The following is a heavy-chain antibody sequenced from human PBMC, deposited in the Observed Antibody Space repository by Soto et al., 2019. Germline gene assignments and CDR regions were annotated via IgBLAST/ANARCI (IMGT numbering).Heavy chain of an antibody. CDR1: GGSISSSSYY. CDR3: ARTYYDFWSGNNWFDP. Sequence: PSETLSLTCTVSGGSISSSSYYWGWIRQPPGKGLEWIGSIYYSGSTYYNPSLKSRVTISVDTSKNQFSLKLSSVTAADTAVYYCARTYYDFWSGNNWFDPWGQGTLVTVS. D-gene: IGHD3-3*01. CDR2: IYYSGST. V-gene: IGHV4-39*01. J-gene: IGHJ5*02.